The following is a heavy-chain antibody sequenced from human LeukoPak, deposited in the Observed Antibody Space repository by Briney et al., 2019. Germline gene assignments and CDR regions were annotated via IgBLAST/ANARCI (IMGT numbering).Heavy chain of an antibody. CDR1: GFTFSSYN. J-gene: IGHJ6*03. D-gene: IGHD1-7*01. V-gene: IGHV3-21*01. CDR2: IISSSNYI. CDR3: ARDETPGSTWSGDYFYYMDV. Sequence: KPGGSLRLSCAASGFTFSSYNMNWVRQAPGKGLEWVSSIISSSNYIYYADSVKGRFTISRDNAKNSLYLQMNSLRAEDTALYYCARDETPGSTWSGDYFYYMDVWGKGTTVTVSS.